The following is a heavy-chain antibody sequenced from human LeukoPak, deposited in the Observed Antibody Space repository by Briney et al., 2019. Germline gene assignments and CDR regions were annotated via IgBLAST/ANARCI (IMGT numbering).Heavy chain of an antibody. J-gene: IGHJ4*02. Sequence: SVKVSCKASGGTFSSYAISWVRQAPGQGLEWMGRIIPILGIANYARKFQGRVTITADKSTSTAYMELSSLRSEDTAVYYCARADDSSGLLDYWGQGTLVTVSS. CDR2: IIPILGIA. CDR1: GGTFSSYA. D-gene: IGHD3-22*01. CDR3: ARADDSSGLLDY. V-gene: IGHV1-69*04.